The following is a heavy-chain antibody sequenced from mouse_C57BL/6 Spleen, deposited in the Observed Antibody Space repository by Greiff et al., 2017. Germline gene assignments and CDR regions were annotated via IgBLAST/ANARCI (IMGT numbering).Heavy chain of an antibody. Sequence: EVQVVESGGDLVKPGGSLKLSCAASGFTFSSYGMSWVRQTPDKRLEWVATISSGGSYTYYPDSVKGRFTISRDNAKNTLYLQMSSLKSEDTAMYYCASGDDYDYFDYWGQGTTLTVSS. J-gene: IGHJ2*01. D-gene: IGHD2-4*01. CDR1: GFTFSSYG. V-gene: IGHV5-6*01. CDR3: ASGDDYDYFDY. CDR2: ISSGGSYT.